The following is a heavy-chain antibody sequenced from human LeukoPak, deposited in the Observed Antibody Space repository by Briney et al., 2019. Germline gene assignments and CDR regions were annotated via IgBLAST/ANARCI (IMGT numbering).Heavy chain of an antibody. V-gene: IGHV3-7*03. CDR1: GFTFSSYW. CDR2: IKQDGSEK. D-gene: IGHD1-14*01. Sequence: GGSLRLSCAASGFTFSSYWMSWVRQAPGKGLEWVANIKQDGSEKYYVDSVKGRFTISRDNAKNSLYLQMNSLRAEDTAVYSCAKNARKADGPRIGSPYYFDYWGQGTLVTVSS. CDR3: AKNARKADGPRIGSPYYFDY. J-gene: IGHJ4*02.